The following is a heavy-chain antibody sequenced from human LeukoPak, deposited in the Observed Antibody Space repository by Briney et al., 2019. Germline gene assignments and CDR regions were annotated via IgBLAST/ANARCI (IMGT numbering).Heavy chain of an antibody. CDR1: EFTFSSSW. Sequence: GGSLRLSCAASEFTFSSSWMSWVRQAPGKGLEWVANIKQDGSEKSYVVSVKGRFTISRDNSKNTLYLQMNSLRAEDTAVYYCAKAPVTKGGVDYWGQGTLVTVSS. J-gene: IGHJ4*02. D-gene: IGHD4-11*01. CDR3: AKAPVTKGGVDY. V-gene: IGHV3-7*03. CDR2: IKQDGSEK.